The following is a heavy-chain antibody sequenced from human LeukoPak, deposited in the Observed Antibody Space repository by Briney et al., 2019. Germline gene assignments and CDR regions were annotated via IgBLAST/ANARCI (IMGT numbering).Heavy chain of an antibody. Sequence: SETLSLTCAVYGGSFSGYYWSWIRQPPGKGLEWIGEINHSGSTNYNPSPKSRVTISVDTSKNQFSLKLSSVTAADTAVYYCARVSRWLQCFDYWGQGTLVTVSS. CDR2: INHSGST. J-gene: IGHJ4*02. CDR1: GGSFSGYY. D-gene: IGHD5-24*01. V-gene: IGHV4-34*01. CDR3: ARVSRWLQCFDY.